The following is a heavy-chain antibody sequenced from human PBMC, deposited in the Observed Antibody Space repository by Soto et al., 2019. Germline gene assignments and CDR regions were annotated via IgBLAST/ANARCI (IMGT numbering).Heavy chain of an antibody. D-gene: IGHD5-12*01. V-gene: IGHV3-23*01. CDR2: ISGSGGST. Sequence: GGSLRLSCAASGFTFSSYAMSWVRQAPGKGLEWVSAISGSGGSTYYADSVKGRFTISRDNSKNTLYLQMNSLRAEDTAVYYGAKDSTSGYDSDDWGQGTLVTVAS. J-gene: IGHJ4*02. CDR3: AKDSTSGYDSDD. CDR1: GFTFSSYA.